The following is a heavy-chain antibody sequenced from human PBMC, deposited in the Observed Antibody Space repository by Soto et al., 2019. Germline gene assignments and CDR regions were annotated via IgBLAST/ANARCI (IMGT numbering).Heavy chain of an antibody. J-gene: IGHJ5*02. CDR1: GGSISRGRYY. V-gene: IGHV4-31*03. D-gene: IGHD5-18*01. CDR3: ARATEGYSYGRLNWFDP. Sequence: NLSLPCTVSGGSISRGRYYWSWIRQHPGKSLEWIGYIYYSGSTYYNPSLKSRVTISVDTSKNQFSLKLSSVTAADTAVYYCARATEGYSYGRLNWFDPWGQGTLVTVSS. CDR2: IYYSGST.